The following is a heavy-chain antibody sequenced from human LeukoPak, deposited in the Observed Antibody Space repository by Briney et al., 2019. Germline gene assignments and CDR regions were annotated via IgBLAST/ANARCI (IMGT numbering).Heavy chain of an antibody. CDR1: GYTFTDYY. CDR2: INPNSGGT. V-gene: IGHV1-2*02. J-gene: IGHJ4*02. CDR3: ARDRGVTTDLDY. D-gene: IGHD4-17*01. Sequence: ASVEVSCKASGYTFTDYYMHWVRQAPGQGLEWMGWINPNSGGTNYAQKFQGRVTMTRDTSISTAYMELSSLRSDDTAVYYCARDRGVTTDLDYWGQGTLVTVSS.